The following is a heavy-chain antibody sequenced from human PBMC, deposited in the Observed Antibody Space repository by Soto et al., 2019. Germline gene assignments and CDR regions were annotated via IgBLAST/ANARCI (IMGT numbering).Heavy chain of an antibody. Sequence: QVQLVQSWAEVQKPGASVKVSCKASGYTFTTYNMHWVRQAPGQGPAWMGDINPSDGTTSLAQGLQGRVTVTGDTSTSTPYMELRGLRSDDTVIYYCARGAIVLVLVDKQYFEYWGQGTLVTVSS. CDR2: INPSDGTT. CDR3: ARGAIVLVLVDKQYFEY. CDR1: GYTFTTYN. V-gene: IGHV1-46*01. J-gene: IGHJ4*02. D-gene: IGHD2-21*01.